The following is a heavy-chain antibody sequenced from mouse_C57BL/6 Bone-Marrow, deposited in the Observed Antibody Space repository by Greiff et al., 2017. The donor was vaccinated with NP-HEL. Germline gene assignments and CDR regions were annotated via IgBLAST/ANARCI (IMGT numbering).Heavy chain of an antibody. Sequence: VQLQQSGPELVKPGASVKMSCKASGYTFTSYVMHWVKQKPGQGLEWIGYIYPYNDGTKYNEKFKGKDTLTSDKSSRTAYMELSILASDDSAVYYCARGGAELWLNFDYWGQGTTLTVSS. CDR3: ARGGAELWLNFDY. J-gene: IGHJ2*01. CDR2: IYPYNDGT. V-gene: IGHV1-14*01. CDR1: GYTFTSYV. D-gene: IGHD3-1*01.